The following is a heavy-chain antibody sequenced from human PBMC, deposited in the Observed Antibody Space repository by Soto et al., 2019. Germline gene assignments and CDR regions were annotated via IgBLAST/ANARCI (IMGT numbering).Heavy chain of an antibody. Sequence: SETLSLTCTVSGVSISSSSYYWGWFRQPPGKGLEWIGSIYYSGSTYYNPSLKSRVTISVDTSKNQFSLKLSSVTAADTAVYYCAGWYVNYYYYAMDVWGQGTTVT. CDR1: GVSISSSSYY. J-gene: IGHJ6*01. D-gene: IGHD6-19*01. CDR3: AGWYVNYYYYAMDV. V-gene: IGHV4-39*01. CDR2: IYYSGST.